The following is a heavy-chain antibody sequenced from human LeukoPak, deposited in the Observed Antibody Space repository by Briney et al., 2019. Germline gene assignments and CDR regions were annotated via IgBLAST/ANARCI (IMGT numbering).Heavy chain of an antibody. CDR3: ARVQEAYYDILTGWPY. Sequence: GGSLRLSCAASGFTFSSYGMHWVRQAPGKGLEWVAVIWYDGSNKYYADSVKGRFIISRDNSKNTLYLQMNSLRAEDTAVYYCARVQEAYYDILTGWPYWGQGTLVTVSS. CDR1: GFTFSSYG. D-gene: IGHD3-9*01. V-gene: IGHV3-33*01. J-gene: IGHJ4*02. CDR2: IWYDGSNK.